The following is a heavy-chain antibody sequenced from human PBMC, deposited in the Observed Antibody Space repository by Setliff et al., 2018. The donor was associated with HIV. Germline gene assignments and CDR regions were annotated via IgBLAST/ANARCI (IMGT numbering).Heavy chain of an antibody. D-gene: IGHD3-22*01. J-gene: IGHJ4*02. Sequence: PGGSLRLSCAASGYTFSSYWMAWVRQCPGKGLEWISQISRYGNNIYYADSVKGRFTISRDNAKNSLYLQMNSLRAEDTAVYYCAVHYYDSSGYDYWGQGTLVTVSS. CDR1: GYTFSSYW. CDR2: ISRYGNNI. CDR3: AVHYYDSSGYDY. V-gene: IGHV3-21*05.